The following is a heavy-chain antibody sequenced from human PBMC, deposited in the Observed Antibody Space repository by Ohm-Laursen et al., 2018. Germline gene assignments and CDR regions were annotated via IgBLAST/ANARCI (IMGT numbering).Heavy chain of an antibody. CDR2: ISNSGNT. V-gene: IGHV4-59*01. Sequence: SETLSLTCTVSGDSINSSYWSWIRQPPGKGLEWIGFISNSGNTNYNPSLKSRVTISVDTSKNQFSLKLSSVTAADTAVYYCARVKATDFDYWGQGTLVTVSS. CDR3: ARVKATDFDY. J-gene: IGHJ4*02. CDR1: GDSINSSY. D-gene: IGHD1-26*01.